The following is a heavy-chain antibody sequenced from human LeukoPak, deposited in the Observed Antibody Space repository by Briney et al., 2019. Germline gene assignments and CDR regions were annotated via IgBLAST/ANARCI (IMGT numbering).Heavy chain of an antibody. D-gene: IGHD5-12*01. CDR3: ARHVRPEGYPDAFDI. CDR1: GGSISSSSYY. CDR2: IYYNGST. V-gene: IGHV4-39*01. Sequence: PSETLSLTCTVSGGSISSSSYYWGWIRQPPGKGLEWIVSIYYNGSTYHNPSLKSRVTISVDTSKNQFSLKLSSVTAADTAVYYCARHVRPEGYPDAFDIWGQGSMVTVPS. J-gene: IGHJ3*02.